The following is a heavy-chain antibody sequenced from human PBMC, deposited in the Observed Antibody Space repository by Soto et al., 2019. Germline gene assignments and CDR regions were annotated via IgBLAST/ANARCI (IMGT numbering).Heavy chain of an antibody. V-gene: IGHV4-59*12. D-gene: IGHD3-3*01. CDR1: GGSISSYY. CDR3: ARGSKYDFWSGYYQNWFDP. J-gene: IGHJ5*02. CDR2: IYYSGST. Sequence: SETLSLTCTVSGGSISSYYWSWIRQPPGNGLEWIGYIYYSGSTNYNPSLKSRVTISVDRSKNQFSLKLSSVTAADTAVYYCARGSKYDFWSGYYQNWFDPWGQGTLVTVSS.